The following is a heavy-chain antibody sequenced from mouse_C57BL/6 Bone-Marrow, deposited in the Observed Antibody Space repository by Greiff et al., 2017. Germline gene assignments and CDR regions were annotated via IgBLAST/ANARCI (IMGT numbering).Heavy chain of an antibody. CDR2: IYPGSGRT. D-gene: IGHD1-1*01. CDR3: ARCYYGSSYGDY. V-gene: IGHV1-55*01. J-gene: IGHJ2*01. Sequence: QVQLQQPGAALVKPGASVKMSCKASGYTFTSFWITWVKQRPGPGLEWMVDIYPGSGRTNYNEQFQSKSTLTVDTSSRAAYMQLSSLTSEDSAVYYCARCYYGSSYGDYWGQGTTLTVSS. CDR1: GYTFTSFW.